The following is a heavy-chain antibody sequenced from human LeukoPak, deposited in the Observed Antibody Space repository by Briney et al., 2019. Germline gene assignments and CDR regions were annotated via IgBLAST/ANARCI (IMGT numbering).Heavy chain of an antibody. CDR1: GYTFTDYY. CDR3: ARAGGGLDY. J-gene: IGHJ4*02. V-gene: IGHV1-2*02. D-gene: IGHD2-15*01. Sequence: ASVKVSCKDSGYTFTDYYIHWVRQAPGPGLEWMGWINPNSGGTNYPQDFQGRVTMTRDTSISTAYMELSRLTSDDTAVYYCARAGGGLDYWGQGTLVTVSS. CDR2: INPNSGGT.